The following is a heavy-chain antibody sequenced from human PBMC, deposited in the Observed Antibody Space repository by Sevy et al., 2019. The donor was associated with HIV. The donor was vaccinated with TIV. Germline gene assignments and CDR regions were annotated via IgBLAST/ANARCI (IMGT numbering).Heavy chain of an antibody. CDR1: GFTFSSYS. V-gene: IGHV3-48*01. CDR2: IGSSSTI. CDR3: ARGRTTYYYDSRGPNDY. Sequence: GGSLRLSCAASGFTFSSYSMNWVRQAPGKGLEWVSYIGSSSTIYYADSVKGRFTISSDNAKNSLYLQMNSLRAEDTAVYYGARGRTTYYYDSRGPNDYWGQGTLVTVSS. D-gene: IGHD3-22*01. J-gene: IGHJ4*02.